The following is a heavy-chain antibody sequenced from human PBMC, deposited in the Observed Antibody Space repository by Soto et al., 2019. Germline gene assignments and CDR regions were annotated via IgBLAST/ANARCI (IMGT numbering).Heavy chain of an antibody. CDR1: GDSVSGNSAA. CDR3: AREFQYYESSDSSLDY. Sequence: SQTLSLTCAISGDSVSGNSAAWNWIRQSPSRGLEWLGRTYYRSKWYNDYAVSVKSRITVTPDPSKNQFSLHLNSVTTEDTAVYYCAREFQYYESSDSSLDYWGQGALVTAYS. J-gene: IGHJ4*02. D-gene: IGHD3-16*01. CDR2: TYYRSKWYN. V-gene: IGHV6-1*01.